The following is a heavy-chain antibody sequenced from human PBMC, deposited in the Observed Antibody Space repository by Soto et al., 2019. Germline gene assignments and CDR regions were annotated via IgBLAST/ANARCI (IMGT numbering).Heavy chain of an antibody. CDR2: IKEDGSEK. V-gene: IGHV3-7*01. Sequence: GGSLRLSCAASGFTFSSFWMSWVRQAPGKGLEGVADIKEDGSEKYYVDSVKGRFTISRDNAKNSLYLQMNSLRAEDSAVYYCVRVSCSSTSCSLCYYYGMDVWGQGTTVTVSS. D-gene: IGHD2-2*01. CDR1: GFTFSSFW. J-gene: IGHJ6*02. CDR3: VRVSCSSTSCSLCYYYGMDV.